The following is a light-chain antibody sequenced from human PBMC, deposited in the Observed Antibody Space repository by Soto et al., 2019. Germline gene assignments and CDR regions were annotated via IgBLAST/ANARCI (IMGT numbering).Light chain of an antibody. Sequence: DIVMTQSPATPSVSPGERATLSCTASQSVSSYLAWYQQKPGQAPRLLIYDASNRATGIPARFSGSGSGTDFTLTISSLEPEDFAVYYCQQRSNWPRTFGQGTKVDIK. CDR3: QQRSNWPRT. CDR1: QSVSSY. J-gene: IGKJ1*01. CDR2: DAS. V-gene: IGKV3-11*01.